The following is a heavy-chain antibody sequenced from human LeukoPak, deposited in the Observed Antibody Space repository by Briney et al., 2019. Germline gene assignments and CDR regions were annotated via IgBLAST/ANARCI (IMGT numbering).Heavy chain of an antibody. J-gene: IGHJ4*02. V-gene: IGHV1-8*01. CDR3: ARGSITGTTNDY. Sequence: ASVKVSCKASGYTFTSYDINWVRQATGQGLEWMGWMNPNSGNTGYAQKFRGRVTMTRNTSISTAYMELSSLRSEDTAVYYCARGSITGTTNDYWGQGTLVTVSS. CDR1: GYTFTSYD. CDR2: MNPNSGNT. D-gene: IGHD1-20*01.